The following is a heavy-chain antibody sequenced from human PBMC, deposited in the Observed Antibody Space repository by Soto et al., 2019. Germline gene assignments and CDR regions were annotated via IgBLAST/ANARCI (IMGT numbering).Heavy chain of an antibody. V-gene: IGHV4-59*01. D-gene: IGHD3-22*01. CDR2: IYDDGIT. J-gene: IGHJ4*02. Sequence: QVQLQESGPGLVKPSETVSLTCNVSGRSIKRYYWSWVRQPPGKGLEWIGYIYDDGITSYNPSLKSRVTMSADTSKNQFSLKLTSVTGADTAVYYCARTYDSNGYANEFDSWGQGILVTVSS. CDR1: GRSIKRYY. CDR3: ARTYDSNGYANEFDS.